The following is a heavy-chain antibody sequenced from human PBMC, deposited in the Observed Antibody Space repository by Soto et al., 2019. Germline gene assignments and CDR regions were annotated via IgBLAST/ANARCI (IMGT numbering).Heavy chain of an antibody. D-gene: IGHD5-12*01. CDR3: AKVGARWLQSAHFDY. CDR2: ISWDGGST. CDR1: GFTFDDYT. V-gene: IGHV3-43*01. Sequence: GGSLRLSCAASGFTFDDYTMHWVRQAPGKGLEWVSLISWDGGSTYYADSVKGRFTISRDNSKNSLYLQMNSLRTEDTALYYCAKVGARWLQSAHFDYWGQGTLVTVSS. J-gene: IGHJ4*02.